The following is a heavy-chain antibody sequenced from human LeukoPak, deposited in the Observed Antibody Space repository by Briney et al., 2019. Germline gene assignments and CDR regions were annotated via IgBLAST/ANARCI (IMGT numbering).Heavy chain of an antibody. J-gene: IGHJ4*02. CDR1: GGSISSGGYY. D-gene: IGHD3-22*01. Sequence: SQTLSLTCTVSGGSISSGGYYWSWIRQPPGKGLEWIGYIYHSGSTYYNPSLKSRVTISVDRSKNQFSLKLSSVTAADTAVYYCARQGDDSSGYSLDYWGQGTLVTVSS. V-gene: IGHV4-30-2*01. CDR3: ARQGDDSSGYSLDY. CDR2: IYHSGST.